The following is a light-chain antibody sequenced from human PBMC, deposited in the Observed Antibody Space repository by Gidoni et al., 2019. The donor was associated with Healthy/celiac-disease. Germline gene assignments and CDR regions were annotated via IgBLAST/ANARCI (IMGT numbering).Light chain of an antibody. CDR1: QSVSSN. CDR2: GAS. V-gene: IGKV3-15*01. Sequence: EIVMTQSPATLSVSPGERATLSCRASQSVSSNLAWYQQKPGQAPRLLIYGASTRATGIPARFSGRGSGTEFTLTISSLQSEEFAVYYCQQYNNWPRTFGQGTSGDQT. J-gene: IGKJ2*01. CDR3: QQYNNWPRT.